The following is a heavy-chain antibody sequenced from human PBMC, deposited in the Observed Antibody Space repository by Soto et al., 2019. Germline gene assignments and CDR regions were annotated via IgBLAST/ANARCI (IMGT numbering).Heavy chain of an antibody. CDR2: IYDSGST. Sequence: SETLSLTCTVSGGSISSSYWSWIRQPPGKGLEWIGYIYDSGSTYYNSSLKSRVTMSVDTSKNQFSLKLSSVTAADTAVYYCASGSYKSYYGMDVWGQGTTVTVSS. D-gene: IGHD1-26*01. CDR3: ASGSYKSYYGMDV. CDR1: GGSISSSY. V-gene: IGHV4-59*08. J-gene: IGHJ6*02.